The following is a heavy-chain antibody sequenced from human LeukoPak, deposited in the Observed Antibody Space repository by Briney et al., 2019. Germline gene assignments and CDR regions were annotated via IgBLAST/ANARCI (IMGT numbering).Heavy chain of an antibody. V-gene: IGHV1-2*02. CDR1: GYTFTGYY. J-gene: IGHJ5*02. Sequence: ASVKVSCKASGYTFTGYYMHWVRQAPGQGLEWMGWINPNSGGTNCAQKFQGRVTMTRDTSISTAYMELSRLRSDDTAVYYCARVDSSGWNLNWFDPWGQGTLVTVSS. CDR3: ARVDSSGWNLNWFDP. CDR2: INPNSGGT. D-gene: IGHD6-19*01.